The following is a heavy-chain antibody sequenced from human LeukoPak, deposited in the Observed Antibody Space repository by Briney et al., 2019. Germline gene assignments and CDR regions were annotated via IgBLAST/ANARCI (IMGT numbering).Heavy chain of an antibody. Sequence: HGESLNISCKGSGYSFTSYWIGWVRPMPGKGLEWMWIIYPGGSDTSYSPSFQGKVTISADKSISTAYLQWSSLKASDTAMYYCARPRWRHLDYGGQSTLVTVSS. CDR1: GYSFTSYW. CDR2: IYPGGSDT. V-gene: IGHV5-51*01. CDR3: ARPRWRHLDY. J-gene: IGHJ4*02. D-gene: IGHD4-23*01.